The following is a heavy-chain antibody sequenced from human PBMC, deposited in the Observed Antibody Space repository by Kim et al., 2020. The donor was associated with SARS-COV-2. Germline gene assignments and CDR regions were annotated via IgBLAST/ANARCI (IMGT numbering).Heavy chain of an antibody. CDR3: SRRLEYSRYWYFDL. V-gene: IGHV4-39*01. Sequence: SETLSLTCTVSGGSISSSRYYWGWIRQPPGKGLEWIGSIYYSGTTYYNPSLKSRVTISVDTSKNQFSLKLSSVTAADTALYYCSRRLEYSRYWYFDLWCR. D-gene: IGHD6-6*01. CDR1: GGSISSSRYY. CDR2: IYYSGTT. J-gene: IGHJ2*01.